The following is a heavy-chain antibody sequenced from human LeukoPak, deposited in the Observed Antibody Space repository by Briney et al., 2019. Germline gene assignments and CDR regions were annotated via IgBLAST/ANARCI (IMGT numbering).Heavy chain of an antibody. CDR1: GYTFTGYY. CDR3: ARVGSSSWYSFDY. D-gene: IGHD6-13*01. Sequence: ASVKVSCKASGYTFTGYYMHWVRQAPGQGLEWMGRIDPNSGGTNYVQKFQGRVTMTRDTSISTAYMELSRLRPDDTAVYYCARVGSSSWYSFDYWGQGTLVTVSS. CDR2: IDPNSGGT. V-gene: IGHV1-2*06. J-gene: IGHJ4*02.